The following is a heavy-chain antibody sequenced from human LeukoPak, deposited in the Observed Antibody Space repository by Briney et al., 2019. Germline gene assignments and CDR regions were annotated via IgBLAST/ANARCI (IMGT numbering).Heavy chain of an antibody. D-gene: IGHD5-24*01. Sequence: SETLSLTCAVYGGSFSGYYWSWIRQPPGKGLEWIGEINHSGSTNYNPSLKSRVTISVDTSKNQFSLKLSSVTAADTAVYYCARGGWLRRYYFDYWGQGTLVTVSS. V-gene: IGHV4-34*01. CDR1: GGSFSGYY. CDR2: INHSGST. J-gene: IGHJ4*02. CDR3: ARGGWLRRYYFDY.